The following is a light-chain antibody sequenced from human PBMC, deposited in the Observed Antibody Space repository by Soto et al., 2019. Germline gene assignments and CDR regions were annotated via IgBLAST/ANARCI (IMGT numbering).Light chain of an antibody. CDR3: QQYHTYWWT. CDR1: QGISSW. Sequence: DIQMTQSPSSLSASVGDRVTITCRASQGISSWLAWYQQKPGKAPKLLIYKASTLEGEVPSRFSGSGSETEFTPTINSLQPDDSATYYCQQYHTYWWTFGQGTKVDIK. J-gene: IGKJ1*01. CDR2: KAS. V-gene: IGKV1-5*03.